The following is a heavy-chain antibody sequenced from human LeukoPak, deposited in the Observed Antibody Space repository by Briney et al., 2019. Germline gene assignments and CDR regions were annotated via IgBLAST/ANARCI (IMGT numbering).Heavy chain of an antibody. D-gene: IGHD1-26*01. Sequence: PGGSLRLSCAASGFTFSSYALSWVRQAPGRGLEWVSAIGGSGGSTDYADSVEGRFTISRDSSKNTLFLHMNTLRAEDTAIYYCAKDRTVGASYWYFDLWGRGTLVTVSS. CDR2: IGGSGGST. CDR3: AKDRTVGASYWYFDL. CDR1: GFTFSSYA. V-gene: IGHV3-23*01. J-gene: IGHJ2*01.